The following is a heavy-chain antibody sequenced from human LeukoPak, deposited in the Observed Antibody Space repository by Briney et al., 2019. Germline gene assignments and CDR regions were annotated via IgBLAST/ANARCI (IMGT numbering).Heavy chain of an antibody. CDR3: AKEHYGGNHYYFGMDV. Sequence: GGSLRLSCAASGFTFTGYAMNWVRQAPGKGLEWVSAISTTGDNTDYADSVKGRFTISRDNSKNTLYLQMDSLSAEDKAVYYCAKEHYGGNHYYFGMDVWGQGTTVNVSS. CDR1: GFTFTGYA. V-gene: IGHV3-23*01. D-gene: IGHD4/OR15-4a*01. J-gene: IGHJ6*02. CDR2: ISTTGDNT.